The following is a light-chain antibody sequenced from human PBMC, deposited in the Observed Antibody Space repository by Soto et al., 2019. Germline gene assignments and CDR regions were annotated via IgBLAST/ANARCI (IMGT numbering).Light chain of an antibody. Sequence: EIVMTQSTATLSVSPGERATLSCRASQSVSSNLAWYQKKPGQAPRLLIYGASTRATGIPTRFSGSGSGTEFTLTISSLQSEYFAVYYCQQYNNWWTFGQGTRVEIK. CDR2: GAS. V-gene: IGKV3-15*01. CDR3: QQYNNWWT. CDR1: QSVSSN. J-gene: IGKJ1*01.